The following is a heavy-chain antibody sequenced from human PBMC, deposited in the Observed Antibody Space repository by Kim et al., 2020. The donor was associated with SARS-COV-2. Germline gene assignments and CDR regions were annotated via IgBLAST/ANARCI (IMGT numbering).Heavy chain of an antibody. CDR3: ARDGSYCSGGSCYGGYYYYYGMDV. V-gene: IGHV1-3*01. D-gene: IGHD2-15*01. J-gene: IGHJ6*02. CDR1: GYTFTSYA. CDR2: INAGNGNT. Sequence: ASVKVSCKASGYTFTSYAMHWVRQAPGQRLEWMGWINAGNGNTKYSQKFQGRVTITRDTSASTAYMELSSLRSEDTAVYYCARDGSYCSGGSCYGGYYYYYGMDVWGQGTTVTVSS.